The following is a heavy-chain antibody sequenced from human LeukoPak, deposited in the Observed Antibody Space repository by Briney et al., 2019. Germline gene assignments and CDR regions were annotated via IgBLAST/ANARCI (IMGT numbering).Heavy chain of an antibody. D-gene: IGHD7-27*01. V-gene: IGHV3-74*01. CDR1: GFTFNSYL. Sequence: GGSLRLSCAASGFTFNSYLMSWVRQAPGKGLVWVSRIDGDGATTSYDDSVKGRFTISRDNANNMVYLEMNSLRVEDTAVYYCTRDSGADRRYFDLWGRGTLVTDSS. J-gene: IGHJ2*01. CDR2: IDGDGATT. CDR3: TRDSGADRRYFDL.